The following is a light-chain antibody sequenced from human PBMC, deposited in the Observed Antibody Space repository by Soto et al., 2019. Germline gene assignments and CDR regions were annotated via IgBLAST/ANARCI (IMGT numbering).Light chain of an antibody. CDR2: WAS. V-gene: IGKV4-1*01. Sequence: DIVLTQSPDSLAVSLGERATINCKSSQSVLYSPNNKNYLAWYQQKPGHPPKLVIYWASTRESGVPDRFSGSGSGTDLTLPISSLQAEDVAAYYCQQYYSSPLTFGQGTRLEIK. CDR1: QSVLYSPNNKNY. J-gene: IGKJ5*01. CDR3: QQYYSSPLT.